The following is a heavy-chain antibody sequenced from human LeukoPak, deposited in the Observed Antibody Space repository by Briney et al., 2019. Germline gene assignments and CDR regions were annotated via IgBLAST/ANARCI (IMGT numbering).Heavy chain of an antibody. J-gene: IGHJ6*02. V-gene: IGHV1-2*04. CDR3: ARGGYDYGDYIGYYYGMDV. CDR1: GYTFTGYY. Sequence: ASVKVSCKASGYTFTGYYMHWVRPAPGQGLEWMGWINPNSGGTNYAQKFQGWVTMTRDTSISTAYMELSRLRSDDTAVYYCARGGYDYGDYIGYYYGMDVWGQGTTVTVSS. CDR2: INPNSGGT. D-gene: IGHD4-17*01.